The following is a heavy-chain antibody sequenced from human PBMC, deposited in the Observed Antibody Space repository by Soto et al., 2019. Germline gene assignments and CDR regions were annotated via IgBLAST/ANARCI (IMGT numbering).Heavy chain of an antibody. CDR2: ISSTSRYT. V-gene: IGHV3-11*05. J-gene: IGHJ4*02. CDR1: GFTFSDYY. Sequence: GGSLRLSCAASGFTFSDYYMSWIRQAPGKGLEWVSYISSTSRYTNYADSVQGRFTISRDNAKNSLFLQMNSLRADDTAVYYCARERNGYNSIFDYWGQGILVTVSS. D-gene: IGHD5-12*01. CDR3: ARERNGYNSIFDY.